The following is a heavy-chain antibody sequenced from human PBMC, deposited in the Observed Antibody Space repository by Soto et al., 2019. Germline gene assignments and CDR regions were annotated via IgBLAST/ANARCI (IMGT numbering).Heavy chain of an antibody. D-gene: IGHD6-13*01. J-gene: IGHJ4*02. CDR1: GFTFSSYG. V-gene: IGHV3-30*18. CDR2: ISYDGSNK. CDR3: AKDYPAAGWGVFDY. Sequence: QVQLVESGGGVVQPGRSLRLSCAASGFTFSSYGMHWVRQAPGKGLEWVAVISYDGSNKYYADSVKGRFTISRDNSKNTLYLQMNSLRAEDTAVYYCAKDYPAAGWGVFDYWCQGSLVTVSS.